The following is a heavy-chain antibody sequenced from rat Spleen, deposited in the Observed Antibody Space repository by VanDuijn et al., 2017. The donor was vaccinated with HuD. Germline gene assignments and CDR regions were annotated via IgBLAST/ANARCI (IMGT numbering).Heavy chain of an antibody. Sequence: QVQLKESGPGLVQPSQTLSLTCTVSGFSLTNYGVSWVRQPTGKGLEWMGIIWTGGSTEYNSLLKSRLSISRDTSKSQVFLKMNSLQTEDTATYYCARAIGDGGYYFDYWGQGVMVTVSS. V-gene: IGHV2-30*01. J-gene: IGHJ2*01. D-gene: IGHD1-11*01. CDR3: ARAIGDGGYYFDY. CDR2: IWTGGST. CDR1: GFSLTNYG.